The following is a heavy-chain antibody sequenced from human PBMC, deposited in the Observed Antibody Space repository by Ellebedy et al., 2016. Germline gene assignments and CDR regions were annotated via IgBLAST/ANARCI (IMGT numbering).Heavy chain of an antibody. CDR1: GLTFNSYV. CDR3: SNGGDEPDF. V-gene: IGHV3-30*18. Sequence: GESLKISXAASGLTFNSYVMSWVRQAPGKGLEWVAVISDDGSKKFYAESLKGRFTISRDDSKRTVYLQMNSLRREDTAVYYCSNGGDEPDFWGQGTPV. CDR2: ISDDGSKK. J-gene: IGHJ4*02.